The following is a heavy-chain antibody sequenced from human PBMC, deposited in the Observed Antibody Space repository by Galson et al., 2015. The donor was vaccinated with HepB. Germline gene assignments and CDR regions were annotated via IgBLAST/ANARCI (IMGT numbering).Heavy chain of an antibody. V-gene: IGHV4-34*01. CDR3: ARGVTPRYWYFDL. CDR2: INHSGST. Sequence: LTCAVYGGSFRGYYWSWIRQPPGKGLEWIGEINHSGSTNYNPSLKSRVTISVDTSKNQFSLKLSSVTAADTAVYYCARGVTPRYWYFDLWGRGTLVTVSS. CDR1: GGSFRGYY. J-gene: IGHJ2*01. D-gene: IGHD4-23*01.